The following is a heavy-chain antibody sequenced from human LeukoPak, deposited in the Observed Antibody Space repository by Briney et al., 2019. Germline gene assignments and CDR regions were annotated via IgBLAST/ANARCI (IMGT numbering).Heavy chain of an antibody. J-gene: IGHJ4*02. CDR3: ARQTGSGLFILP. CDR2: INHSGST. D-gene: IGHD3/OR15-3a*01. Sequence: SETLSLTCAVYGGSFNDYYWGWLRQPPGKGLEWIGEINHSGSTKYNPSMKSRVTISVDTSKNQFSLRLTSVTAADTAVYYCARQTGSGLFILPGGQGTLVTVSS. CDR1: GGSFNDYY. V-gene: IGHV4-34*01.